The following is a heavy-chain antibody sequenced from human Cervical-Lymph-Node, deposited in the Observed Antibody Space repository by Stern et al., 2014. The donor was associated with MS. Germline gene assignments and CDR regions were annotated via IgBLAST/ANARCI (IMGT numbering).Heavy chain of an antibody. CDR3: AKAEYCSSISCYALDY. CDR2: ISDSGVST. D-gene: IGHD2-2*01. V-gene: IGHV3-23*04. J-gene: IGHJ4*02. Sequence: EVQLEESGGGLVQPGGSLRLSCAASGFTLSTYPMTWVRQAPGKGLEWVSAISDSGVSTYYADSVKGRFTISRDNSKNTLYLQMNSLRAEDTAVYYCAKAEYCSSISCYALDYWGQRTLVTVSS. CDR1: GFTLSTYP.